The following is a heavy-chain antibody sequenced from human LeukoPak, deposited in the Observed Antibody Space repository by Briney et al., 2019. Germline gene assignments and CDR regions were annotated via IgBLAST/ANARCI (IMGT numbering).Heavy chain of an antibody. Sequence: SETLSLTCTVFGGSISSSSYYWGWIRQPPGKGLEWIGSIYYSGSTYYNPSLKSRVTISVDTSKNQFSLKLSSVTAADTAVYYCARAASIAADYWGQGTLVTVSS. CDR1: GGSISSSSYY. V-gene: IGHV4-39*07. CDR3: ARAASIAADY. J-gene: IGHJ4*02. CDR2: IYYSGST. D-gene: IGHD6-6*01.